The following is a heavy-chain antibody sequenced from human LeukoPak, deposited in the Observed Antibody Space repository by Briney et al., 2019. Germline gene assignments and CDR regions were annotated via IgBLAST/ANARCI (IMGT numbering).Heavy chain of an antibody. CDR1: GGSISSYY. CDR2: IYYSGST. CDR3: ARRTTGYTRGYFDH. J-gene: IGHJ4*02. D-gene: IGHD1-14*01. Sequence: SETLSLTCTVSGGSISSYYWSWIRQPPGKGLEWIGYIYYSGSTNYNPSLKSRVTISVDTSKNQFSLKLSSVTAADTAVYYCARRTTGYTRGYFDHWGQGTLVTVSS. V-gene: IGHV4-59*08.